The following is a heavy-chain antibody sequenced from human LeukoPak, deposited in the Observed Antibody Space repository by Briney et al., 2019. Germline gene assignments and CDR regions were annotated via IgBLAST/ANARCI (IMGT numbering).Heavy chain of an antibody. J-gene: IGHJ4*02. V-gene: IGHV6-1*01. CDR3: ARGRSWGESGFDY. D-gene: IGHD6-13*01. CDR1: GDSVFNNSAA. CDR2: TYYRSKWYN. Sequence: SQTPSLTCAIFGDSVFNNSAAWNWIRPSPSRGLEWLGRTYYRSKWYNDYAVSVTSRITISPDTSKNQFSLQLKSVTPEDTAVYYCARGRSWGESGFDYWGQGTLVTVSS.